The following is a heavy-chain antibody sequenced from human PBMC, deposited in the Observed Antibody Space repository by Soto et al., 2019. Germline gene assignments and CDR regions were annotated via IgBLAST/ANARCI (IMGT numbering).Heavy chain of an antibody. CDR2: IYWNDDK. Sequence: QITLKESGPTLVKPTQTLTLTCTFSGFSLSTSGVGVGWIRQPPGKALEWLALIYWNDDKRYSPSLKSRLTITKYTAKNQVVPTMTNMDPVDTATSECAHRRGSSSWYYFDYWGQGTLVTVSS. D-gene: IGHD6-13*01. J-gene: IGHJ4*02. CDR1: GFSLSTSGVG. V-gene: IGHV2-5*01. CDR3: AHRRGSSSWYYFDY.